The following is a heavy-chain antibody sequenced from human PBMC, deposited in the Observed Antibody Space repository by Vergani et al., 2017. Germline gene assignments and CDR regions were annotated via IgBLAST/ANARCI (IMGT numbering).Heavy chain of an antibody. Sequence: QVQLVQSGAEVKKPGASVKVSCKASGYTFTSYGISWVRQAPGQGLEWMGWISAYNGNTNYAQKLQGRVTMTTDTSTSTAYMELRSLRSDDTAVYYCARDDXYGSGRRDTPYYYGMDVWGQGTTVTVSS. J-gene: IGHJ6*02. V-gene: IGHV1-18*01. CDR3: ARDDXYGSGRRDTPYYYGMDV. D-gene: IGHD3-10*01. CDR1: GYTFTSYG. CDR2: ISAYNGNT.